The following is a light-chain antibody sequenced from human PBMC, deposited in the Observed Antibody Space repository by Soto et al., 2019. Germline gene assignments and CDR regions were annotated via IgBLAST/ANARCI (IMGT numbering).Light chain of an antibody. J-gene: IGKJ5*01. V-gene: IGKV1-39*01. CDR2: AAS. Sequence: DIQMTQSPSSLSASVGDRVTITCRASQSISSYLNWYQQKPVKAPKLLIYAASSLQSGVPARFSGSGSGTDFTLTISSLQPEDFVTYYCQQSYSTPITFGQGTRLEIK. CDR3: QQSYSTPIT. CDR1: QSISSY.